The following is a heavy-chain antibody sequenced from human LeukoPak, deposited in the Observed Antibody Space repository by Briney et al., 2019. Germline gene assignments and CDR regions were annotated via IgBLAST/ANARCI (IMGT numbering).Heavy chain of an antibody. Sequence: PGGSLRLSCAASGFNFDNYAMHWVRQAPGKGLEWVSGISYSSETIGYVDSVKGRFTVSRDNRKNSLYLQMNSLRPEDTALYYCAKDRGGGSQLGDAFDVWGQGTMVRVSS. CDR2: ISYSSETI. D-gene: IGHD2-15*01. J-gene: IGHJ3*01. V-gene: IGHV3-9*01. CDR1: GFNFDNYA. CDR3: AKDRGGGSQLGDAFDV.